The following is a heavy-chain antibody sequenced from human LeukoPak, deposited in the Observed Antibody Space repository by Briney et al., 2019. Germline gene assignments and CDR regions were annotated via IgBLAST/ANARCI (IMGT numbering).Heavy chain of an antibody. CDR1: GGTFSSYA. Sequence: ASVKVSSKASGGTFSSYAISWVRQAPGQGLEWMGRIIPILGIANYAQKFQGRVTITADKSTSTAYMELSSLRSEDTAVYYCARAYVGCYFDYWGHGTLVTVSS. CDR3: ARAYVGCYFDY. V-gene: IGHV1-69*04. J-gene: IGHJ4*01. CDR2: IIPILGIA. D-gene: IGHD2-8*01.